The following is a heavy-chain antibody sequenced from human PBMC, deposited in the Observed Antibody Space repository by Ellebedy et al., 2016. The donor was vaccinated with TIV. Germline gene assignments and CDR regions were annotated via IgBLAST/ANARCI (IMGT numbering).Heavy chain of an antibody. V-gene: IGHV4-59*01. CDR1: GGSISTYY. D-gene: IGHD3-10*01. J-gene: IGHJ6*03. CDR2: IYYSGST. CDR3: ARAGWFGEFNHYYYYMDV. Sequence: SETLSLXCTVSGGSISTYYWSWIRQPPGKGLEWIGYIYYSGSTNYNPSLKSRVTISVDTSKNQFSLKVSSVTAADTAVYYCARAGWFGEFNHYYYYMDVWGKGTTVTVSS.